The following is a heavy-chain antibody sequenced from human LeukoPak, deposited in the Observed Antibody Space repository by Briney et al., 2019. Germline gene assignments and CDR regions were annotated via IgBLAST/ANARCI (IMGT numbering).Heavy chain of an antibody. D-gene: IGHD5-18*01. Sequence: SKTLSLTCTVSGGSISRYYWSWVRQPPGTELEWIGNIDYSGSTNYNPSLKSRVAISVDTSKNQFSLKLSSVSAADTAVYYFARDRLQHYVRDVWAQGTRVTVP. J-gene: IGHJ6*02. CDR2: IDYSGST. CDR3: ARDRLQHYVRDV. V-gene: IGHV4-59*01. CDR1: GGSISRYY.